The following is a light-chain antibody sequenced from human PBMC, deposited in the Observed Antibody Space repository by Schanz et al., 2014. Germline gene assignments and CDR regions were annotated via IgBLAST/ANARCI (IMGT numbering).Light chain of an antibody. CDR3: QQRSNWPLT. CDR1: QSVSSSF. Sequence: EIVLTQSPGTLSLSPGETATLSCRASQSVSSSFLGWYQQKPGQAPRLLIYDASNRATGIPARFSGSGSGPGFTLSISSLETEDFADYYGQQRSNWPLTFGGGTKVEIK. J-gene: IGKJ4*01. V-gene: IGKV3D-20*02. CDR2: DAS.